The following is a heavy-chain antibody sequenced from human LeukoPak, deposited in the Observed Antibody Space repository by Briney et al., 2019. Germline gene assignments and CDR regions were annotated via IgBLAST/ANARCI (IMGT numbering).Heavy chain of an antibody. D-gene: IGHD2-2*01. CDR3: AREGIKYQLLLDY. J-gene: IGHJ4*02. CDR2: ISSSGGNT. Sequence: GGSLRLSCAASGFTLRSYAMSWVRQAPGKGLEWVSTISSSGGNTYYSDSVKGRFTISRDNAKNSLYLQMNSLRAEDTAVYYSAREGIKYQLLLDYWGQGTLVTVSS. CDR1: GFTLRSYA. V-gene: IGHV3-23*01.